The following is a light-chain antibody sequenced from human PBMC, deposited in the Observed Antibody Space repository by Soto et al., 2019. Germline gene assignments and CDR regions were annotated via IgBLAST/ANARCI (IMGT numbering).Light chain of an antibody. J-gene: IGLJ1*01. Sequence: QSALTQPPSAXGSPXQSVTXSCTGTSSDIGDYNYVSWYQQHPGKAPKLMIYEVTKRPSGVPDRFSGSKSGNTASLTVSGXXAXXXXXYXCXSYAGNNNYVFGTGTKVTVL. CDR1: SSDIGDYNY. CDR2: EVT. CDR3: XSYAGNNNYV. V-gene: IGLV2-8*01.